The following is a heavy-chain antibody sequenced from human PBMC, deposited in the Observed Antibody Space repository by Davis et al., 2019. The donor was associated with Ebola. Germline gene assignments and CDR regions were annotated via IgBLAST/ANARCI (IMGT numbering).Heavy chain of an antibody. CDR3: ASAPRAYYYGMDV. Sequence: SETLSLTCTVSGGSIRSSSYYWGWIRQPPGKGLEWIGSIYYSGSTNYNPSLKSRVTISVDTSKNQFSLKLSSVTAADTAVYYCASAPRAYYYGMDVWGQGTTVTVSS. V-gene: IGHV4-39*07. J-gene: IGHJ6*02. CDR1: GGSIRSSSYY. CDR2: IYYSGST.